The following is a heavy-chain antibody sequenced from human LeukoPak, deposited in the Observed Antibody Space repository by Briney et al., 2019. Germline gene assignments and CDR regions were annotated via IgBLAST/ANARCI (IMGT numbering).Heavy chain of an antibody. CDR2: IYPGDSDT. Sequence: GESLKISCKGSGYHFTSYWIGWVRQMPGKGLEWMGIIYPGDSDTRYSPSFQGQVTISVDKSISTAYLQWSSLKASDTGIYYCAKRAYCGGDCFSRRNNWFDPWGQGTLVTVSS. CDR3: AKRAYCGGDCFSRRNNWFDP. V-gene: IGHV5-51*01. J-gene: IGHJ5*02. D-gene: IGHD2-21*02. CDR1: GYHFTSYW.